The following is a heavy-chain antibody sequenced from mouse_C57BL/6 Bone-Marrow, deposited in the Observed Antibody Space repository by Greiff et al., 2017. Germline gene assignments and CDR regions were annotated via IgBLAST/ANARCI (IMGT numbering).Heavy chain of an antibody. V-gene: IGHV1-55*01. CDR1: GYTFTSYW. CDR2: IYPGSGST. Sequence: VQLQQPGAELVKPGASVKMSCKASGYTFTSYWITWVKQRPGQGLEWIGDIYPGSGSTDYNEKFKSKATLTVDTSSSTAYMQLSSLTSEDSAVYYCARCFYWYFDVWGTGTTVTVSS. CDR3: ARCFYWYFDV. J-gene: IGHJ1*03.